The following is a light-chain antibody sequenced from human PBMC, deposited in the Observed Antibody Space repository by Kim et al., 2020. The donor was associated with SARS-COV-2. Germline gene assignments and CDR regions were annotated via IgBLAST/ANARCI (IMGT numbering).Light chain of an antibody. Sequence: EIVMTQSPATLSVSPGERATLSCRASQSVSSNLAWYQQKPGQAPRLLIYGASTRATGIPARFSGSGSVTEFTLTISSLQSEDFAVYYCHQYNDWPRAFGQGTKVEIK. J-gene: IGKJ1*01. CDR1: QSVSSN. V-gene: IGKV3-15*01. CDR2: GAS. CDR3: HQYNDWPRA.